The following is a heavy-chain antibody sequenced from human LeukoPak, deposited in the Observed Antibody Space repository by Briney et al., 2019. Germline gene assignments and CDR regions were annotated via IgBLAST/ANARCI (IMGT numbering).Heavy chain of an antibody. CDR1: GFTFSSRD. CDR2: FRSNGEII. D-gene: IGHD3-10*01. Sequence: GGSLRLSCSASGFTFSSRDMHWVRQAPGKGLEYVSGFRSNGEIIHYADSVKGRFIISRDNSKNTLYLQMSSLRAEDTAVYDCARVRGQLWFADGFDIWGQGTMATVSS. V-gene: IGHV3-64D*06. CDR3: ARVRGQLWFADGFDI. J-gene: IGHJ3*02.